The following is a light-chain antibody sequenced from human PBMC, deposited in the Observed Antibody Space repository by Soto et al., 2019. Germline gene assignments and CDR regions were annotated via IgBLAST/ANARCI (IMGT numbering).Light chain of an antibody. J-gene: IGKJ5*01. CDR1: QSVRSTY. V-gene: IGKV3-20*01. CDR3: QQYASPPIT. Sequence: ETVLTQSLGTLSLPPGEGATLSCRASQSVRSTYLVWYQQKPGQAPRLLIYGASNRATGIPDRFSGGGSGTDFTLTISRLEPEDFAVYYCQQYASPPITFGQGTRLDIK. CDR2: GAS.